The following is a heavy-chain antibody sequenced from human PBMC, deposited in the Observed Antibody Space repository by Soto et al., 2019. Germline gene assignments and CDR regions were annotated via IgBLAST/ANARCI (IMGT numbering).Heavy chain of an antibody. J-gene: IGHJ4*02. Sequence: QVQLVESGGGVVQPGRSLRLSCAASGFTFSSYGMHWVRQAPGKGLEWVAVISYDGSNKYYADSVKGRFTISRDNSKNTLYLQMISLRAKHTAVYYCAQSTGYWGQGTLVTVSS. V-gene: IGHV3-30*18. CDR2: ISYDGSNK. CDR3: AQSTGY. CDR1: GFTFSSYG.